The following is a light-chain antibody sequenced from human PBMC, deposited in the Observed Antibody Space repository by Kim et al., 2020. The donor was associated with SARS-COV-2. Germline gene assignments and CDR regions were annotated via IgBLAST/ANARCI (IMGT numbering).Light chain of an antibody. V-gene: IGLV3-9*01. CDR3: QVWDSSTAVV. CDR1: NIGSKN. J-gene: IGLJ2*01. Sequence: ALGQTASISCGRKNIGSKNVHWYQQKVGQAPVLVIYRNDNRPSGIPERCSGSNAENTATLTISRAQAGDEADYYCQVWDSSTAVVFGGGTQLTVL. CDR2: RND.